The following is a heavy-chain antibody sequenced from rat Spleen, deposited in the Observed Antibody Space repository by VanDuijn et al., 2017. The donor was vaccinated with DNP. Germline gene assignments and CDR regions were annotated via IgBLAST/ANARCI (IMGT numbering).Heavy chain of an antibody. CDR1: GFTFSDYN. D-gene: IGHD1-3*01. J-gene: IGHJ2*01. V-gene: IGHV5-7*01. CDR2: ISYDGSST. CDR3: ATLNYGSFDY. Sequence: EVQLVESGGGLVQPGRSLKLSCAASGFTFSDYNMAWVRQAPKKGLEWVATISYDGSSTYYRDSVKGRFTISRDNAKSTLYLQMDSLRSEDTATYYCATLNYGSFDYWGQGVMVTVSS.